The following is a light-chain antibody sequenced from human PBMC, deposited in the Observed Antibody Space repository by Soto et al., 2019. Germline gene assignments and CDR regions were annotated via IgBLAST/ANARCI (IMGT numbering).Light chain of an antibody. CDR3: QQYHNWPPIT. V-gene: IGKV3-15*01. Sequence: EIVMTQSPATLSVSPGERATLSCRASQTVSSNLAWYQQKPGQAPRLLIYGASTRATGIPGRFSGSGSGTEFTLTISSLQSEDFAVYYCQQYHNWPPITFGQGTRLEIK. J-gene: IGKJ5*01. CDR2: GAS. CDR1: QTVSSN.